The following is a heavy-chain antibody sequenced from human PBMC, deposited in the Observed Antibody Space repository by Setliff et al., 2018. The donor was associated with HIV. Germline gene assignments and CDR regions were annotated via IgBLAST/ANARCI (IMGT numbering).Heavy chain of an antibody. Sequence: KTSETLSLTCTVSGGSISSGSYYWSWIRQPAGKGLEWIGHIYTSGSTNYNPSLKSRVTISVDTSKNQFSLKLSSVTAADTAVYYCARERSALLWKNWFDPWGQGTLVPSPQ. CDR1: GGSISSGSYY. D-gene: IGHD3-10*01. CDR2: IYTSGST. J-gene: IGHJ5*02. CDR3: ARERSALLWKNWFDP. V-gene: IGHV4-61*09.